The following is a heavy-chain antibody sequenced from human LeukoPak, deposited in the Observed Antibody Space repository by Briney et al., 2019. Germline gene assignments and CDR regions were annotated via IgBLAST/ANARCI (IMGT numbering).Heavy chain of an antibody. V-gene: IGHV4-39*01. J-gene: IGHJ4*02. CDR2: IYYSGST. D-gene: IGHD3-9*01. CDR1: GGSFSSSSYY. Sequence: PSETLSLTCTVSGGSFSSSSYYWGWFRQPPGKGLEWIGSIYYSGSTYYNPSLKSRVTISVDTSKNQFSLKLSSVTAADTAVYYCARQAPYDILTGPTYYFDYWGQGTLVTVSS. CDR3: ARQAPYDILTGPTYYFDY.